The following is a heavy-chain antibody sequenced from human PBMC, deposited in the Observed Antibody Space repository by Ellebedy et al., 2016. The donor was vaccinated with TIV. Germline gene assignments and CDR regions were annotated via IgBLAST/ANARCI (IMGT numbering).Heavy chain of an antibody. D-gene: IGHD4-11*01. V-gene: IGHV5-10-1*01. CDR3: ARSDYSDWGDDP. Sequence: KVSXKGSGYSFTSYWISWVRQMPGKGLEWMGRIDPSDSYTNYSPSFQGHVTISADKSISTAYLQWSSLKASDTAMYYCARSDYSDWGDDPWGQGTLVTVSS. CDR1: GYSFTSYW. J-gene: IGHJ5*02. CDR2: IDPSDSYT.